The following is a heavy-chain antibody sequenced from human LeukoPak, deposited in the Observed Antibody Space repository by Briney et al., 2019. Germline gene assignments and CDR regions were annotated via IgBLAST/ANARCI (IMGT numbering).Heavy chain of an antibody. CDR2: ISGSGGST. CDR3: ARTDYSRSRYYYYYMDV. V-gene: IGHV3-23*01. D-gene: IGHD4-11*01. Sequence: QPGGSLRLSCAASGFTFSSYEMNWVRQAPGKGLEWVSGISGSGGSTYYADSVKGRFTISRDNSKNTLYLQMNSLRAEDTAVYYCARTDYSRSRYYYYYMDVWGKGTTVTVSS. J-gene: IGHJ6*03. CDR1: GFTFSSYE.